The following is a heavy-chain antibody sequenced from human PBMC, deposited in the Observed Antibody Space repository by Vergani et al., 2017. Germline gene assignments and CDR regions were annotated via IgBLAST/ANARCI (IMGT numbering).Heavy chain of an antibody. D-gene: IGHD3-9*01. CDR2: INPSGGHT. CDR1: GYTFSNHY. V-gene: IGHV1-46*03. CDR3: ARGDYGILTGYRY. J-gene: IGHJ4*02. Sequence: QVQVVQSGAEVKKSGASVKVSCKTSGYTFSNHYMHRVRQAPGQGLEWMGIINPSGGHTNYAQKFQGKVTMTRDTSPSTVYMELRSLRSEDTAIYYCARGDYGILTGYRYWGQGTLVTVSA.